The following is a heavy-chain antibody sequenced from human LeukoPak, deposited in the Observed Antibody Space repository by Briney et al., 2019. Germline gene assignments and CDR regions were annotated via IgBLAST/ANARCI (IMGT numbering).Heavy chain of an antibody. Sequence: SVKVSCKASGGTSSSYAISWVRQAPGQGLEWMGGFIPIFGTANYAQKFQGRVTITTDESTSTAYMELSSLRSEDTAVYYCANGGDDYDFWSGLSSWFDPWGQGTLVTVSS. CDR1: GGTSSSYA. D-gene: IGHD3-3*01. J-gene: IGHJ5*02. CDR3: ANGGDDYDFWSGLSSWFDP. V-gene: IGHV1-69*05. CDR2: FIPIFGTA.